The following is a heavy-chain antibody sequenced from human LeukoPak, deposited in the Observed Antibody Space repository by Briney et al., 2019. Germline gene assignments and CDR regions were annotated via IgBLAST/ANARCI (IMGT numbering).Heavy chain of an antibody. CDR3: ARSDHNSWNAFDI. CDR2: INPNNGNL. V-gene: IGHV1-8*03. Sequence: ASVKVSCKASGYTFGSDDINWVRQATGQGLEWMGWINPNNGNLGYAQKFQGRVTITRNTPISTVYMELSSLTSEDTAVYYCARSDHNSWNAFDIWGQGTMVTVSS. D-gene: IGHD1-26*01. CDR1: GYTFGSDD. J-gene: IGHJ3*02.